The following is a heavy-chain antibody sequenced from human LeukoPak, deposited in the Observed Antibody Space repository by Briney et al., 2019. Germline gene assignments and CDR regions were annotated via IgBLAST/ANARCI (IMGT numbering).Heavy chain of an antibody. V-gene: IGHV3-49*04. CDR1: GFTFGDYV. CDR2: ISSKAYGGTT. CDR3: TRDRRKGAPNNDY. Sequence: GGSLRLSCTTSGFTFGDYVMSWVRQAPGKGLEWVGFISSKAYGGTTEYAASVKGRFTISRDDSKSIVYLQMNSLKTEDTAVYYCTRDRRKGAPNNDYWGQGTLVTVSS. J-gene: IGHJ4*02.